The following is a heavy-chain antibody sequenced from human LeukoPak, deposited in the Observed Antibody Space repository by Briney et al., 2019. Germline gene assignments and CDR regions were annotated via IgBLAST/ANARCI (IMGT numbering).Heavy chain of an antibody. J-gene: IGHJ4*02. Sequence: GEPLRISCKGSGCRFTSYWIGWVPQMPGKGLEGMGIIYPGDSYTRYSPSFQGQVTNSADKTISTAYLQWSTLKASDTAMYYCARHRAVAVDFDYWGQGTLVTVSS. CDR1: GCRFTSYW. CDR3: ARHRAVAVDFDY. CDR2: IYPGDSYT. V-gene: IGHV5-51*01. D-gene: IGHD6-19*01.